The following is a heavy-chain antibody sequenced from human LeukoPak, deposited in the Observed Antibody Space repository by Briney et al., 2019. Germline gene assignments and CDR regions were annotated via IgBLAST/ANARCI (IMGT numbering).Heavy chain of an antibody. J-gene: IGHJ4*02. CDR2: IYYSGST. D-gene: IGHD6-13*01. CDR3: ARIAAAGNFDY. CDR1: GGSISSSNYY. V-gene: IGHV4-39*01. Sequence: SETLSLTCTVSGGSISSSNYYCNWIRQPPGKGLEWIGSIYYSGSTNYNPSLRSRVTISVDTSKNQFSLKLSSVTATDTAVYYCARIAAAGNFDYWGQGTLVTVSS.